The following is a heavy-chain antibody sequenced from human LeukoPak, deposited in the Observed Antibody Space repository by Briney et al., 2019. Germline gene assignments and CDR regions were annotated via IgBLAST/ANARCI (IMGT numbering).Heavy chain of an antibody. Sequence: PGGSLRLSCVASGFTFSSNGMHWVRQAPGKGLEWVTFIQYDGSKKYYADSVKGRFTISRDNSKNTLYLQMNSLRAEDTAVYYCAKPYSYGSTWGQGTLVTVSS. CDR3: AKPYSYGST. CDR2: IQYDGSKK. V-gene: IGHV3-30*02. CDR1: GFTFSSNG. J-gene: IGHJ5*02. D-gene: IGHD5-18*01.